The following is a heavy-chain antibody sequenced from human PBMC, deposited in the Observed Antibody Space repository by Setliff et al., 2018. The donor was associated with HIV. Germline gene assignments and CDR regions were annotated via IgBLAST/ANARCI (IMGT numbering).Heavy chain of an antibody. V-gene: IGHV3-23*01. J-gene: IGHJ4*02. CDR3: AKVDDGQCNTFNCRDFDY. CDR2: ISGSGGST. Sequence: GGSLRLSCAASGFTFSSYAMSWVRQAPGKGLEWVSAISGSGGSTYYADSVKGRFTISRDNSKNTLYLQMNSLRAEDTAVYYCAKVDDGQCNTFNCRDFDYWGRGTLVTVSS. D-gene: IGHD1-1*01. CDR1: GFTFSSYA.